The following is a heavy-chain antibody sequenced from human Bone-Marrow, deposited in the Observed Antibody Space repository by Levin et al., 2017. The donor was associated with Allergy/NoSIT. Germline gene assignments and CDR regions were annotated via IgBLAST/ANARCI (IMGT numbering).Heavy chain of an antibody. CDR1: GASFGTYY. CDR3: ARSPRFCSGGACNLAQSYFYMDL. J-gene: IGHJ6*03. D-gene: IGHD2-15*01. V-gene: IGHV4-59*01. CDR2: ISGSGNT. Sequence: MSSETLSLTCTLSGASFGTYYWSWIRHFPGKGLEWIGYISGSGNTNYNPSLKSRLSISVDASENQFSLRLTSVTAADTATYYCARSPRFCSGGACNLAQSYFYMDLWGQGTTVTVSS.